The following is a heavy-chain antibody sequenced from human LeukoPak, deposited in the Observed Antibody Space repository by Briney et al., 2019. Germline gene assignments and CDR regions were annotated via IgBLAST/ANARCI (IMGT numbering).Heavy chain of an antibody. J-gene: IGHJ5*02. V-gene: IGHV3-74*01. CDR1: GFTFSSYW. Sequence: GGSLRLSCAASGFTFSSYWMHWVRQAPGKGLVWVSRINSDGSSTSYADSVKGRFTISRDNAKNSLYLQMNSLRAEDTAVYYCARGCSGGSCYVYNWFDPWGQGTLVTVSS. CDR2: INSDGSST. CDR3: ARGCSGGSCYVYNWFDP. D-gene: IGHD2-15*01.